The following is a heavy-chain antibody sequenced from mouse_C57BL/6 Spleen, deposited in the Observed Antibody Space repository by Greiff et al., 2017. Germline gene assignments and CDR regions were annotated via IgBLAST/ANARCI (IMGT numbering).Heavy chain of an antibody. CDR3: ARPAAQAAWFAY. CDR1: GFTFSSYG. V-gene: IGHV5-6*01. D-gene: IGHD3-2*02. Sequence: EVQGVESGGDLVKPGGSLKLSCAASGFTFSSYGMSWVRQTPDKRLEWVATISSGGSYTYYPDSVKGRFTISRDNAKNTLYLQMSSLKSEDTAMYYCARPAAQAAWFAYWGQGTLVTVSA. CDR2: ISSGGSYT. J-gene: IGHJ3*01.